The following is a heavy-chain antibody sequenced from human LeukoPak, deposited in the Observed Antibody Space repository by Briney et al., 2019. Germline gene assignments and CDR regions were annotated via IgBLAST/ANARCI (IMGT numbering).Heavy chain of an antibody. CDR2: MNPNASNK. D-gene: IGHD1-26*01. CDR1: GFTFTSYD. CDR3: ARGVGATSSYYHYYIDV. J-gene: IGHJ6*03. V-gene: IGHV1-8*03. Sequence: ASLKLSCTASGFTFTSYDINWVRQASGQGLEWMGWMNPNASNKDYADSVQGRFTITRNTSISTVYMEMNSLRAEDTAVYYCARGVGATSSYYHYYIDVWGKGTTVTVSS.